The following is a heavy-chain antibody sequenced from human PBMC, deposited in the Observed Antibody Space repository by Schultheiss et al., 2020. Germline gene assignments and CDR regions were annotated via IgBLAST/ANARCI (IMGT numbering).Heavy chain of an antibody. D-gene: IGHD2-2*01. CDR3: ARVKFPHQFDY. Sequence: SETLSLTCTVSGGSISSYHWSWIRQPAGKGLEWIGRIYISGSTNYNPSLKSRVTMSIDTSKNQFSLKLSSVTAADTAVYYCARVKFPHQFDYWGQGTLVTVSS. CDR2: IYISGST. J-gene: IGHJ4*02. CDR1: GGSISSYH. V-gene: IGHV4-4*07.